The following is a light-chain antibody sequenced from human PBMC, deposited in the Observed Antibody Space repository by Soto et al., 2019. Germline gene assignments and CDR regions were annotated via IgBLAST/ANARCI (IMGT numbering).Light chain of an antibody. V-gene: IGLV2-14*03. CDR1: SSDVGGYNY. J-gene: IGLJ1*01. CDR3: SSYTTSNTRQIV. CDR2: DVS. Sequence: QSALTQPASVSGSPGQSITISCTGTSSDVGGYNYVSWYQHHPGKAPKLMIYDVSNRPSGVSNRFSGSKSGNTASLTISGLQPEDEDDDYCSSYTTSNTRQIVFGTGTKVTVL.